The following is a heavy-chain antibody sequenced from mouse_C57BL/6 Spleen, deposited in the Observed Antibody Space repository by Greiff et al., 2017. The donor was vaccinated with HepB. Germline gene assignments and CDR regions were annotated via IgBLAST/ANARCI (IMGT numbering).Heavy chain of an antibody. J-gene: IGHJ1*03. V-gene: IGHV1-18*01. D-gene: IGHD1-1*01. CDR3: ATPFYYGSSPRYWYFDV. CDR2: INPNNGGT. Sequence: EVQLQQSGPELVKPGASVKIPCKASGYTFTDYNMDWVKQSHGKSLEWIGDINPNNGGTIYNQKFKGKATLTVDKSSSTAYMELRSLTSEDTAVYYCATPFYYGSSPRYWYFDVWGTGTTVTVSS. CDR1: GYTFTDYN.